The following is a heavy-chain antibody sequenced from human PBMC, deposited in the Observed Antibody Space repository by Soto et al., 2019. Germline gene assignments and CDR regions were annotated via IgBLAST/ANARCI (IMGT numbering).Heavy chain of an antibody. CDR1: GDSISSNKW. Sequence: SETLSLTCAVSGDSISSNKWWSWVRQPPEKGLEWIGEMYHTGSTNYNPSLKSRVTISVDKSKNQFSLKLSSVTAADTAVYYCARGSYYYDSSGYYHYWGQGTLVTVSS. CDR2: MYHTGST. V-gene: IGHV4-4*02. CDR3: ARGSYYYDSSGYYHY. J-gene: IGHJ4*02. D-gene: IGHD3-22*01.